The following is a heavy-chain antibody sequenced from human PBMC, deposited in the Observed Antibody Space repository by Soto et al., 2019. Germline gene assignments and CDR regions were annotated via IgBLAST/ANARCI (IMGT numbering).Heavy chain of an antibody. Sequence: GGSLRLSCAASGFTFSSYAMHWVRQAPGKGLEWVAVISYDGSNKYYADSVKGRFTISRDNSKNTLYLQMNSLRAEDTAVYYCASALYYYDSSGYHPGENWFDPWGQGTLVTVSS. CDR3: ASALYYYDSSGYHPGENWFDP. D-gene: IGHD3-22*01. J-gene: IGHJ5*02. CDR2: ISYDGSNK. V-gene: IGHV3-30-3*01. CDR1: GFTFSSYA.